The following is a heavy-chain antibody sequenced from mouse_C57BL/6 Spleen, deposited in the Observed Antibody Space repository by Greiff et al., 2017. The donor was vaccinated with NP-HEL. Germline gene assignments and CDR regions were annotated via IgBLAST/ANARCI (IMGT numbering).Heavy chain of an antibody. CDR1: GFNIKDYY. CDR2: IDPEDGDT. D-gene: IGHD1-1*01. CDR3: TAYYYSSSYEAY. J-gene: IGHJ3*01. V-gene: IGHV14-1*01. Sequence: EVQLQQSGAELVRPGASVKLSCTASGFNIKDYYMHWVKQRPEQGLEWIGRIDPEDGDTEYAPKFQGKATMTADTSSNTAYLQLSSLTSEDTAVYYCTAYYYSSSYEAYWGQGTLVTVSA.